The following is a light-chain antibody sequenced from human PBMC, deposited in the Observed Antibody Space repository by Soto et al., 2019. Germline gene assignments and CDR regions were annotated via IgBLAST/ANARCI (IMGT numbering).Light chain of an antibody. CDR3: QQYHGASRT. CDR1: ESVHKW. J-gene: IGKJ1*01. CDR2: DAS. V-gene: IGKV1-5*01. Sequence: DIQMTQSPPALSASVGDRVTITCRASESVHKWLAWYQQKAGKAPKVLIYDASTLETGVPSRFSGSGSGTECALTISSLQPNDSATYFCQQYHGASRTFAQGTKVEI.